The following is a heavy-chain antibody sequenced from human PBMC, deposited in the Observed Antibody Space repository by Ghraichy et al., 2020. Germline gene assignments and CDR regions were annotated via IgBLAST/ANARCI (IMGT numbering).Heavy chain of an antibody. CDR1: GFTFSAYW. J-gene: IGHJ4*02. V-gene: IGHV3-7*03. CDR3: ARDVSYYYDVSGYPDF. D-gene: IGHD3-22*01. Sequence: GGSLSLSCAASGFTFSAYWMSWVRQAPGQGLEWVANIKQDGGEKYYVDSVKGRFTISRDNAKDSLYLQMNSLRAEDTAVYYCARDVSYYYDVSGYPDFWGQGTLVTVSS. CDR2: IKQDGGEK.